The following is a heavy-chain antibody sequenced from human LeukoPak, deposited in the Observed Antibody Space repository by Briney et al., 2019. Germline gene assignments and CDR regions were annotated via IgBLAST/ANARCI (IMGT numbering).Heavy chain of an antibody. V-gene: IGHV6-1*01. Sequence: SQTLSLTCAISGDSVSSNSAAWNWLRQSPSRGLEWLGRTYYRSKWYNDYAVSVKSRITFNPGTSKNQFSLQLNSVTPEDTAVYYCAGGHGGSWFDSWGQGTLVTVSS. J-gene: IGHJ5*01. CDR1: GDSVSSNSAA. D-gene: IGHD3-10*01. CDR3: AGGHGGSWFDS. CDR2: TYYRSKWYN.